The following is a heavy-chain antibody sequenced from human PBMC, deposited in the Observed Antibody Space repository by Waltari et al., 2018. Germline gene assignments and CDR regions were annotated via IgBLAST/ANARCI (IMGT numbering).Heavy chain of an antibody. D-gene: IGHD3-3*01. J-gene: IGHJ4*02. CDR2: SRRDARDA. CDR3: VRDTLEWTSSTPHFDY. V-gene: IGHV3-74*01. Sequence: EVQLVESGGGVVQPGRSLRLSCAASGFSLSRYWMHWVRLVPGKGLVWGSRSRRDARDAIYADSVKGRFTISRDNAKNSRYLQRNSLRAEDTAIYYCVRDTLEWTSSTPHFDYWGQGALVTVSS. CDR1: GFSLSRYW.